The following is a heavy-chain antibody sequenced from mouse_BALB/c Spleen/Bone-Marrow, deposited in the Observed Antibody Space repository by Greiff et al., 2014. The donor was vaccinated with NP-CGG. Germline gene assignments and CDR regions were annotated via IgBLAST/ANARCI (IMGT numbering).Heavy chain of an antibody. D-gene: IGHD2-4*01. Sequence: EVKLMESGGGLVQPGGSRKLSCAASGFTFSSFGMHWVRQALEKGLEWVAYISNGSSPIYYADTVKGRFTISRDNPKNTLFLQMTSLRSEDTAMYYCARKGAMITHYYAMDYWGQGTSVTVSS. CDR1: GFTFSSFG. J-gene: IGHJ4*01. CDR2: ISNGSSPI. CDR3: ARKGAMITHYYAMDY. V-gene: IGHV5-17*02.